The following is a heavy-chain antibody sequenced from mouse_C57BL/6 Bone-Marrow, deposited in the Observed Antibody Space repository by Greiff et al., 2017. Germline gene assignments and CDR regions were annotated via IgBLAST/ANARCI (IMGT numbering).Heavy chain of an antibody. J-gene: IGHJ4*01. CDR1: GYTFTSYW. D-gene: IGHD2-4*01. CDR2: IDPSDSYT. Sequence: QVQLQQPGAELVMPGASVKLSCKASGYTFTSYWMHWVKQRPGQGLEWIGEIDPSDSYTNYNQKFKGKSTLTVDKSSSTAYMQLSSLTSEDSAVYYCARFHYDYDGYYAMHYWGPGTSDTVSS. CDR3: ARFHYDYDGYYAMHY. V-gene: IGHV1-69*01.